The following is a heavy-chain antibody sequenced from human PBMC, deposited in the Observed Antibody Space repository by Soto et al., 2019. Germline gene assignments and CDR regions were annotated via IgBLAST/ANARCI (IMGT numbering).Heavy chain of an antibody. Sequence: EVQLLESGGGLVQPGGSLRLSCAASGFTFSSYAMSWVRQAPGKGLEWVSAISGSGGSTYYADSVKGRFTISRDNSKNQLYLQLNSQRAEDAAVYYCAKDEPSGAGLGYWGQGTLVTASS. D-gene: IGHD3-16*01. J-gene: IGHJ4*02. CDR3: AKDEPSGAGLGY. CDR2: ISGSGGST. CDR1: GFTFSSYA. V-gene: IGHV3-23*01.